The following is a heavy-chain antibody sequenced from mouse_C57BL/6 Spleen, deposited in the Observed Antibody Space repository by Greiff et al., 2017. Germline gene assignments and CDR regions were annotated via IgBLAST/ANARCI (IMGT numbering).Heavy chain of an antibody. J-gene: IGHJ4*01. D-gene: IGHD2-3*01. CDR2: ILPGSGST. V-gene: IGHV1-9*01. CDR3: ARVYDGFHYAMDY. CDR1: GYTFTGYW. Sequence: QVQLKESGAELMKPGASVKLSCKATGYTFTGYWIEWVKQRPGHGLEWIGEILPGSGSTNSNEKFKGKATFTADTSSNTAYMQLSSLTTADSAIYYCARVYDGFHYAMDYWGQGTSVTVSS.